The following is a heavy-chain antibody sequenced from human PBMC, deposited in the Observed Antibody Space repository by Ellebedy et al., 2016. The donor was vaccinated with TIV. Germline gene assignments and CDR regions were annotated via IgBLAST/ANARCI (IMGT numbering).Heavy chain of an antibody. Sequence: MPSETLSLTCTVSGGSMISDDHYWSWVRQPPGKGLEWIGYIYYNGTTYYNPSLKHRLIMSVDKSKSQVSLKLTSVTATDTAVYYCARGGGDRPHALDVWGQGTKVTVSS. V-gene: IGHV4-30-4*08. CDR3: ARGGGDRPHALDV. J-gene: IGHJ3*01. CDR2: IYYNGTT. CDR1: GGSMISDDHY. D-gene: IGHD3-10*01.